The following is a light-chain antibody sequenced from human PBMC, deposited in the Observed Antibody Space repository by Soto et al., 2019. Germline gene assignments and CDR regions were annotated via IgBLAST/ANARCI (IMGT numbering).Light chain of an antibody. V-gene: IGLV2-14*03. CDR2: DVS. Sequence: QSALTQPASVSGSPGQSITISCTGTSSDVGGYNYVSWYQQYPGKAHKLMIYDVSHRPSGVYNRLSGSKSGNTASLTISGFQPEDEADYYCSSYTSSDTYFFGTGTKVTVL. CDR3: SSYTSSDTYF. CDR1: SSDVGGYNY. J-gene: IGLJ1*01.